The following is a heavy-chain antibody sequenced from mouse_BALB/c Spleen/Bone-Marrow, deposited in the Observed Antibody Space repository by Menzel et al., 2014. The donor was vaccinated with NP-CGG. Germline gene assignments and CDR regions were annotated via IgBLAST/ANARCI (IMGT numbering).Heavy chain of an antibody. CDR1: GYSFTNYW. D-gene: IGHD2-4*01. V-gene: IGHV1S126*01. J-gene: IGHJ4*01. CDR3: ASPHVDYEHYYGMDY. Sequence: QVQLKESGPQLVWPGASVKISCKASGYSFTNYWMLWVKQRPGQGLEWIGMIDPSDSETRLNQKFKDKATLTVDKSSSTAYMQLSSPTSEDSAVYYGASPHVDYEHYYGMDYWGRGTSVTVSS. CDR2: IDPSDSET.